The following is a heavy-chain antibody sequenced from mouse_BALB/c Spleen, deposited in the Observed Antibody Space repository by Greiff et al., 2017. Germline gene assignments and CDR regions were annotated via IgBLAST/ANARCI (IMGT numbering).Heavy chain of an antibody. CDR3: ARGVYYGNYKGVY. J-gene: IGHJ2*01. CDR2: INPYNDGT. D-gene: IGHD2-1*01. Sequence: VQLQQSGPELVKPGASVKMSCKASGYTFTSYVMHWVKQKPGQGLEWIGYINPYNDGTKYNEKFKGKATLTSDKSSSTAYMELSSLTSEDSAVYYCARGVYYGNYKGVYWGQGTTLTVSS. V-gene: IGHV1-14*01. CDR1: GYTFTSYV.